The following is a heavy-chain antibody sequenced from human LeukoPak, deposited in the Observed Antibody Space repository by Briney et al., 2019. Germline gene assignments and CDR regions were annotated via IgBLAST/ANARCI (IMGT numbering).Heavy chain of an antibody. Sequence: GGSLRLSCAASGFTFSSYGMHWVRQAPGKGLEWVAVISNDGDNKYYADSVKGRFTISRDNSKNTLYLQINSLRAEDTAVYYCAKEINTASYYYYGMDVWGQGTTDTVSS. V-gene: IGHV3-30*18. CDR2: ISNDGDNK. D-gene: IGHD4-17*01. CDR1: GFTFSSYG. CDR3: AKEINTASYYYYGMDV. J-gene: IGHJ6*02.